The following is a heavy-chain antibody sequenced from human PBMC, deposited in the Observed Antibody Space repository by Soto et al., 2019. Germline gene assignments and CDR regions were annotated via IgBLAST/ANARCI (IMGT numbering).Heavy chain of an antibody. CDR2: ITSSGSII. V-gene: IGHV3-48*04. CDR1: GYSFTSYW. CDR3: ARDAGFPNYFDY. J-gene: IGHJ4*02. Sequence: PGESLKISCKGSGYSFTSYWIGWVRQAPGKGLEWVSYITSSGSIIYYADSVKGRFTISRDNAKNSLYLEMNSLRVDDTALYYCARDAGFPNYFDYWGQGTLVTVSS.